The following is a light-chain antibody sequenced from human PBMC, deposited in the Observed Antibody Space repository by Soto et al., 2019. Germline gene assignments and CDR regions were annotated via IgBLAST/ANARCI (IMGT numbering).Light chain of an antibody. CDR2: EVN. CDR3: SSYTSGSTPYV. V-gene: IGLV2-14*01. Sequence: QSALAQPASVSGSPGQSITISCTGTTSDVGGYNYVSWYQQHPGRAPKLLISEVNNRPSGVSNRFSGSKSGNTASLTISGLQAEDEADYYCSSYTSGSTPYVFGTGTKV. CDR1: TSDVGGYNY. J-gene: IGLJ1*01.